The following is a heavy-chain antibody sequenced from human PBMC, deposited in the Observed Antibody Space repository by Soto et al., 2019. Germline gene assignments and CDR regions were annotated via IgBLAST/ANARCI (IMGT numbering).Heavy chain of an antibody. J-gene: IGHJ6*02. Sequence: GASVKVSCKASGYTFTSYAMHWVRQAPGQRLEWMGWINAGNGNTKYSQKFQGRVTITRDTSVSTAYMELRSLRSEDTAGYYCAGDMVVVPAANYYYYYGMDVWGQGTTVTVSS. CDR2: INAGNGNT. D-gene: IGHD2-2*01. V-gene: IGHV1-3*01. CDR3: AGDMVVVPAANYYYYYGMDV. CDR1: GYTFTSYA.